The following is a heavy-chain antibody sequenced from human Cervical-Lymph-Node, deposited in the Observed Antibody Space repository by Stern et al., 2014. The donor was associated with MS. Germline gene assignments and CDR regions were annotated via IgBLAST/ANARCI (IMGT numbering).Heavy chain of an antibody. CDR2: IYPGDSDI. Sequence: EVHLVESGAAVKKSGESLKISCKGSGYSFPAYWIAWVRKMPGQGLEGVGIIYPGDSDIRYSPAFRGQVTISADKSTRTAYLQWSSLKASDTAMYYCARQEGSRHYGLDVWGQGTTVTVSS. J-gene: IGHJ6*02. V-gene: IGHV5-51*01. D-gene: IGHD6-6*01. CDR3: ARQEGSRHYGLDV. CDR1: GYSFPAYW.